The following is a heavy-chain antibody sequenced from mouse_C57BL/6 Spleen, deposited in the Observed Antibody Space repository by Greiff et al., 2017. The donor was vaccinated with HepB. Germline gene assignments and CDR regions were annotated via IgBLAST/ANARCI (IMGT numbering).Heavy chain of an antibody. V-gene: IGHV1-52*01. CDR1: GYTFTSYW. J-gene: IGHJ4*01. Sequence: QVQLQQSGAELVRPGSSVKLSCKASGYTFTSYWMHWVKQRPIQGLEWIGNIDPSDSETHYNQKFKDKATLTVDKSSSTAYMQLSSLTSEDSAVYYCARTSLYAMDYWGQGTSVTVSS. CDR3: ARTSLYAMDY. CDR2: IDPSDSET.